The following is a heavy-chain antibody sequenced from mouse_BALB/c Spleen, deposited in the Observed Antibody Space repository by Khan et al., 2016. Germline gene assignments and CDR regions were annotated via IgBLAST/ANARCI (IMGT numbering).Heavy chain of an antibody. CDR1: GYSITSDYA. CDR3: PRAPTTTRYFDV. V-gene: IGHV3-2*02. CDR2: IRYSGST. J-gene: IGHJ1*01. Sequence: EVQLQESGPGLVKPSQSLSLTCTVTGYSITSDYAWNWIRQFPGNNMEWMGYIRYSGSTTYNPSLKSRISITRDTSKNQFFLQLSSVTTEDLATYYCPRAPTTTRYFDVWGAGTTVTVSA. D-gene: IGHD1-2*01.